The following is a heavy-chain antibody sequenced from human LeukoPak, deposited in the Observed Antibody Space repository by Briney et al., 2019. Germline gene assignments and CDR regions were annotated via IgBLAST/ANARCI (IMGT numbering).Heavy chain of an antibody. CDR1: GYTFTGYY. CDR2: INPNSGGT. V-gene: IGHV1-2*02. D-gene: IGHD3-22*01. Sequence: ASVKVSCKASGYTFTGYYMHWVRQAPGQGLEWMGWINPNSGGTNYAQKFQGRVTMTRDTSISTAYMELSRLRSDDTAVYYCARVTYYYDSSGYYYFDYRGQGTLVTVSS. J-gene: IGHJ4*02. CDR3: ARVTYYYDSSGYYYFDY.